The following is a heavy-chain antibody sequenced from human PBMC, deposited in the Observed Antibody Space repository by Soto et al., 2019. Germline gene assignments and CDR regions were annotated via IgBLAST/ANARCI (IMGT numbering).Heavy chain of an antibody. Sequence: QVNLQESGPGLVKPSGTLSLSCAVSGGSISSSNWWTWVRQPPGKGLEWIGEIYHSGSTNYNPSLKSRVTIFVDKSKNQLYLRLSSVTAADTAMYYCARAEQSRDYYGSGTTSDWGQGTLVTVSS. CDR3: ARAEQSRDYYGSGTTSD. J-gene: IGHJ4*02. D-gene: IGHD3-10*01. CDR1: GGSISSSNW. CDR2: IYHSGST. V-gene: IGHV4-4*02.